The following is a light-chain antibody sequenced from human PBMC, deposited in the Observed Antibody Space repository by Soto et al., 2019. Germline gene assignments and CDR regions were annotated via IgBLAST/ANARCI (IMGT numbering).Light chain of an antibody. CDR3: QQYNNWPPWT. Sequence: EIRVTQSPATVSGSPGERAPLSCSPSQNVSSNLAWYQQKPGQAPRLLIYGASTRATGIPARFSGSGSGTEFTLTISSLQSEDFAVYYCQQYNNWPPWTFGQRTKVDIK. CDR2: GAS. V-gene: IGKV3-15*01. J-gene: IGKJ1*01. CDR1: QNVSSN.